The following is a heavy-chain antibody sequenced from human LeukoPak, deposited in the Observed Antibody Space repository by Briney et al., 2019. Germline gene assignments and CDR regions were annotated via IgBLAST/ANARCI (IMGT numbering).Heavy chain of an antibody. CDR2: INPHSGGT. V-gene: IGHV1-2*02. Sequence: EASVKVSCKASGYTFTDYYMHWVRQAPGQGLEWMGWINPHSGGTDHAQKFQGRVTMTRNTSISTAYMELSSLRSEDTAVYYCATDSSGWPTLPYYYYYYMDVWGKGTTVTISS. CDR1: GYTFTDYY. D-gene: IGHD6-19*01. J-gene: IGHJ6*03. CDR3: ATDSSGWPTLPYYYYYYMDV.